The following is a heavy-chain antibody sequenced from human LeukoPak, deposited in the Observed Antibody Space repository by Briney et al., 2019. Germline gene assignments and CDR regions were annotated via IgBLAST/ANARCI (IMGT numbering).Heavy chain of an antibody. J-gene: IGHJ5*02. D-gene: IGHD3-10*01. CDR2: ISAYSLNT. CDR3: ARDMYYYSRTGFDP. CDR1: GYTFNSYG. Sequence: ASVKVSCKTPGYTFNSYGISWVRQAPGQGLEWMGWISAYSLNTNYAQKFQGRVTMTTDTSTSTVYMELRSLRSDDTAVYYCARDMYYYSRTGFDPWGQGTLVTVSS. V-gene: IGHV1-18*01.